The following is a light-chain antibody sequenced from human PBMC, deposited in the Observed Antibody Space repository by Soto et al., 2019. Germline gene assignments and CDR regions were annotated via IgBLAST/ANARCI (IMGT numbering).Light chain of an antibody. CDR3: QQSYSTPIT. CDR1: QSISTY. Sequence: DIHMTQSPSSLSASVGNRFTITCRASQSISTYLNWYQKKPGKAPNLLIYAASSLQSGVPSRFSGSGSGTDFTLTISSLQPEDFATYYCQQSYSTPITFGQGTRVEIK. J-gene: IGKJ5*01. CDR2: AAS. V-gene: IGKV1-39*01.